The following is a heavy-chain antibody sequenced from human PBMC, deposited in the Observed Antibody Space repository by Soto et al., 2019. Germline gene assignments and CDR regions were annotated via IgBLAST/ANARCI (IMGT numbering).Heavy chain of an antibody. CDR2: ISSRSSTI. CDR3: ASGTNGAFFVY. J-gene: IGHJ4*02. CDR1: GFTFSDYY. Sequence: SLRLSCAASGFTFSDYYMSWIRQAPGKGLEWVSYISSRSSTIFYADSVKGRFTNSRDNVKNSLYLQINSLKAEDTAVYYCASGTNGAFFVYWGQGILVTVSS. D-gene: IGHD2-8*01. V-gene: IGHV3-11*01.